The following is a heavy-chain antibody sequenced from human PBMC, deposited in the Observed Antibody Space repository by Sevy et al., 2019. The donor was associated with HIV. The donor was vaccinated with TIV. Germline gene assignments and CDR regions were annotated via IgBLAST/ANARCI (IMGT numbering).Heavy chain of an antibody. CDR3: ARSWDYWGQMGY. CDR1: GFTFNNYW. Sequence: GGSLRLSCAASGFTFNNYWMTWVRQAPGKGLEWVANKKQDGSDKYYMESVKGRFNISRDNTKNSLYLQLNSLRAEDTAGYYCARSWDYWGQMGYWGQGTLVTVSS. V-gene: IGHV3-7*03. CDR2: KKQDGSDK. D-gene: IGHD7-27*01. J-gene: IGHJ4*02.